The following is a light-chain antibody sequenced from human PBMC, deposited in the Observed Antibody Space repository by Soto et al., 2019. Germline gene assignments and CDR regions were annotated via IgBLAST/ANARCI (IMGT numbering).Light chain of an antibody. CDR3: QQYHNLVT. J-gene: IGKJ5*01. V-gene: IGKV1-33*01. CDR1: QDVDGY. Sequence: DILMTQSPSSLSASVGDTVTITCRASQDVDGYLNWYQQKPGKAPKRLIYDVSHLETGVPSRFRGGGSGTVFTFTISSLQPDDFATYYCQQYHNLVTCGQGTRLEI. CDR2: DVS.